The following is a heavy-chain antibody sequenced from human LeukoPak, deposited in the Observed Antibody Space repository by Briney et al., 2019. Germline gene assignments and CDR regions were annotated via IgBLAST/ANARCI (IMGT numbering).Heavy chain of an antibody. Sequence: PSETLSLTCTVSGGSTSSYYWSWIRQPPGKGLEWIGNIYYSGGTNYNPSLKSRVTISVDTSKNQFSLKLSSVTAADTAVYYCTRGSIAYYYMDVWGKGTTVTISS. CDR2: IYYSGGT. V-gene: IGHV4-59*01. CDR3: TRGSIAYYYMDV. CDR1: GGSTSSYY. J-gene: IGHJ6*03. D-gene: IGHD3-22*01.